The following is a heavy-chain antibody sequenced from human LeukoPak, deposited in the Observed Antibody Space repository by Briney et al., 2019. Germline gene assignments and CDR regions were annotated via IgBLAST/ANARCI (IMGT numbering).Heavy chain of an antibody. CDR1: GFTFSSYG. CDR3: AKEGRGSGKYYYYYYYMDV. J-gene: IGHJ6*03. V-gene: IGHV3-30*02. CDR2: IRYDGSNK. Sequence: QTGGSLRLSCAASGFTFSSYGMHWVRQAPGKGLEWVAFIRYDGSNKYYADSVKGRFTISRDNSKNTLYLQMNSLRAEDTAVYYCAKEGRGSGKYYYYYYYMDVWGKGTTVTVSS. D-gene: IGHD3-10*01.